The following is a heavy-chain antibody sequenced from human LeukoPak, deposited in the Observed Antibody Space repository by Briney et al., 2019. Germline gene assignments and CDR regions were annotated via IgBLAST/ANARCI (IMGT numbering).Heavy chain of an antibody. D-gene: IGHD3-10*01. CDR3: ARDLETYYYGSGRSPRGWFDP. V-gene: IGHV4-61*02. Sequence: SQTLSLTCTVSGGSISSGSYYWSWIRQPAGKGLEWIGRIYTSGSTNYNPSLKSRVTISVDTSKNQFSLKLSSVTAADTAVYYCARDLETYYYGSGRSPRGWFDPWGQGTLVTVSS. J-gene: IGHJ5*02. CDR1: GGSISSGSYY. CDR2: IYTSGST.